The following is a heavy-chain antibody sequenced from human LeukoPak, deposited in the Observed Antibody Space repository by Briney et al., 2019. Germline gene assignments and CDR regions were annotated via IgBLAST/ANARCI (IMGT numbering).Heavy chain of an antibody. Sequence: SVKVSCKASGYTFTSYDINWVRQAPGQGLEWMGRIIPILGIANYAQKFQGRVTITADKSTSTAYMELSSLRSEDTAVYYCAREHDFWSGYVLPNWFDPWGQGTLVTVSS. CDR1: GYTFTSYD. CDR2: IIPILGIA. D-gene: IGHD3-3*01. V-gene: IGHV1-69*04. CDR3: AREHDFWSGYVLPNWFDP. J-gene: IGHJ5*02.